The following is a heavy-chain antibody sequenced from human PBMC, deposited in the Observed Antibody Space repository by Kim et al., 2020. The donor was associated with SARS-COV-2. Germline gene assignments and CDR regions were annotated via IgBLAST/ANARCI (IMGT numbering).Heavy chain of an antibody. CDR3: ARELFMVRGESFDY. CDR1: GFTFSSYS. Sequence: GGSLRLSCAASGFTFSSYSMNWVRQAPGKGLEWVSSISSSSSYIYYADSVKGRFTISRDNAKNSLYLQMNSLRAEDTAVYYCARELFMVRGESFDYWGQGTLVTVSS. V-gene: IGHV3-21*01. D-gene: IGHD3-10*01. J-gene: IGHJ4*02. CDR2: ISSSSSYI.